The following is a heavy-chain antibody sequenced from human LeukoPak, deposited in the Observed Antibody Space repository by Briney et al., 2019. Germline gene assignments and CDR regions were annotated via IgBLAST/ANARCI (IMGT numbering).Heavy chain of an antibody. Sequence: GGSLRLSCAASGFTFDDYGMSWVRQAPGKGLEWVAVISYDGSDKYYADSVKGRFTISRDNSKNTLYLQMNSLRAEDTAVYYCAKVRFGVTARYYFDYWGQGTLVTVSS. CDR1: GFTFDDYG. D-gene: IGHD3-10*01. CDR3: AKVRFGVTARYYFDY. CDR2: ISYDGSDK. V-gene: IGHV3-30*18. J-gene: IGHJ4*02.